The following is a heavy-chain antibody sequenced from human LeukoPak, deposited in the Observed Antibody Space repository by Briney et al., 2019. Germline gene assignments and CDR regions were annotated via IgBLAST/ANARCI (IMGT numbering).Heavy chain of an antibody. CDR3: ATELYYYDSSGYRQR. CDR2: INHGGST. CDR1: GGSFSGDF. V-gene: IGHV4-34*01. D-gene: IGHD3-22*01. J-gene: IGHJ4*02. Sequence: SETLSLTCAVYGGSFSGDFWSWIRQSPGKGLEWIGEINHGGSTNYNPSLKSRVTISVDTSKNQFSLKLSSVTAADTAVYYCATELYYYDSSGYRQRWGQGTLVTVSS.